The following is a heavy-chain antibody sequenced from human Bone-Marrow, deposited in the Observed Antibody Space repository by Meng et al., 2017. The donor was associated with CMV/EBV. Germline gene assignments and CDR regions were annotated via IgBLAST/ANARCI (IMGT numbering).Heavy chain of an antibody. CDR2: ISSSSSTI. Sequence: GESLKISCAASGFTFSSYSMNWVRQAPGKGLEWVSYISSSSSTIYYADSVKGRFTISRDNTKNSLYLQMNSLRAEDTAVYYCARGYVRFDYWGQGTLVTVSS. J-gene: IGHJ4*02. D-gene: IGHD1-14*01. V-gene: IGHV3-48*04. CDR1: GFTFSSYS. CDR3: ARGYVRFDY.